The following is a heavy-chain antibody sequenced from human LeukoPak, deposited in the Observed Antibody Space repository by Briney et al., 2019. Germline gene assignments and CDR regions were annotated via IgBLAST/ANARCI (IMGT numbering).Heavy chain of an antibody. Sequence: ASVKVSCKASGYTFTNYFIHWVRQAPGQGLEWMGIINPSDGSTSYAQKFQGRVAMTRDTSTSTVYMELNSLRSEDTAVYYCARGSDYGGPSSYYYYYMDVWGKGTTVTVSS. CDR2: INPSDGST. CDR3: ARGSDYGGPSSYYYYYMDV. J-gene: IGHJ6*03. D-gene: IGHD4-17*01. CDR1: GYTFTNYF. V-gene: IGHV1-46*01.